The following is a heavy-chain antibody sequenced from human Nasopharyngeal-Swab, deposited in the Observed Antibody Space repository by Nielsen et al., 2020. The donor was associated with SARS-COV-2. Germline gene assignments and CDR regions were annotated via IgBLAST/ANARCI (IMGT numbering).Heavy chain of an antibody. CDR3: AKVSIDWGGYFDY. CDR1: GFTFSSNA. CDR2: ISYDGSDK. D-gene: IGHD3-9*01. J-gene: IGHJ4*02. Sequence: GESLNISCAFSGFTFSSNAMYWVRQAPGKGLEWVAVISYDGSDKYYADSVKGRFTISRDNSKNTLFLQMNSLTTEDTAVYYCAKVSIDWGGYFDYWGQGTLVTVSS. V-gene: IGHV3-30*18.